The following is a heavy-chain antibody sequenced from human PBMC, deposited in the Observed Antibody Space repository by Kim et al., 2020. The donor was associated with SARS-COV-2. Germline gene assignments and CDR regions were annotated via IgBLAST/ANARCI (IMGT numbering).Heavy chain of an antibody. V-gene: IGHV3-30-3*01. D-gene: IGHD3-3*01. J-gene: IGHJ4*02. CDR3: ARDGAVRFLEWSYFDY. Sequence: GGSLRLSCAASGFTFSSYAMHWVRQAPGKGLEWVAVISYDGSNKYYADSVKGRFTISRDNSKNTLYLQMNSLRAEDTAVYYCARDGAVRFLEWSYFDYWGQGTLVTVSS. CDR2: ISYDGSNK. CDR1: GFTFSSYA.